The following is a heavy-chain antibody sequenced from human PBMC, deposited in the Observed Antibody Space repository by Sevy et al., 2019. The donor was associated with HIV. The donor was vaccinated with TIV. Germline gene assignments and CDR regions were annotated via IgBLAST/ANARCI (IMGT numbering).Heavy chain of an antibody. D-gene: IGHD6-13*01. Sequence: GGSLRLSCVASGFTFSDHYMEWVRQAPGKGLEWVGRTRNKADGYTTEYAASVKGRLTISGADSKNSPYVQMNSLKTEETAVYSCATHAGIAAAGRVFDYWGQGTLVTVSS. CDR3: ATHAGIAAAGRVFDY. CDR1: GFTFSDHY. CDR2: TRNKADGYTT. J-gene: IGHJ4*02. V-gene: IGHV3-72*01.